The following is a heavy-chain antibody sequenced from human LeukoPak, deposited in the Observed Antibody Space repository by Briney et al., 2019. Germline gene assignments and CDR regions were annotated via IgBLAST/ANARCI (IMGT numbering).Heavy chain of an antibody. D-gene: IGHD1-26*01. CDR2: ISYDGSNK. J-gene: IGHJ4*02. CDR1: RFTFSSYG. V-gene: IGHV3-33*05. CDR3: ARRRDSGSLQHFDY. Sequence: GGSLRLSCATSRFTFSSYGMHWVRQAPGKGLEWVAVISYDGSNKYYADSVKGRFTISRDNSKNSLYLQMNSLRAEDTAVYYCARRRDSGSLQHFDYWGQGTLVTVSS.